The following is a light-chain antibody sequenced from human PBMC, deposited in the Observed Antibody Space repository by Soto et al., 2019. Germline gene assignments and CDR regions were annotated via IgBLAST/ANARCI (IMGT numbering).Light chain of an antibody. CDR2: KAS. J-gene: IGKJ5*01. CDR1: QSISSW. CDR3: QQYDTYSIP. V-gene: IGKV1-5*03. Sequence: IQRTQSQYTLSASVGDRVPITCRASQSISSWLAWYQQKPGKAPKLLIYKASSLQSGVPSRFSGSGSGTEFTLTISSLQPDDFATYYCQQYDTYSIPFGQ.